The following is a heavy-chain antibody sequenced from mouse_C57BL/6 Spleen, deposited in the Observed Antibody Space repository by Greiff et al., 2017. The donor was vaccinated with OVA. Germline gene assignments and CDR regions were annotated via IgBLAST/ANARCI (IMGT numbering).Heavy chain of an antibody. V-gene: IGHV1-61*01. D-gene: IGHD2-2*01. CDR2: IYPSDSET. CDR3: ARWGYVYAMDY. Sequence: QVQLKQPGAELVRPGSSVNLSCEASGYTFTSYWMDWVKQRPGQGLEWIGNIYPSDSETQYNQKFKDKATLTVDKSSSTAYMQLSSLTSEDSAVYYCARWGYVYAMDYWGQGTSVTVSS. CDR1: GYTFTSYW. J-gene: IGHJ4*01.